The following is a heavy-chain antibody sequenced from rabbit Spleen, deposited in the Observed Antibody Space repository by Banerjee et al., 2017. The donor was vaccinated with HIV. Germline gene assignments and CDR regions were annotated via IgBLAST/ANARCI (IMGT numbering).Heavy chain of an antibody. CDR1: GFSFSSSSY. J-gene: IGHJ6*01. V-gene: IGHV1S45*01. D-gene: IGHD8-1*01. Sequence: QEQLVESGGGLVKPGASLTLTCTASGFSFSSSSYMCWVRQAPGKGLEWIACIAGGSSGFTYSATWAKGRFTCSKTSSTTVTLQMTSLTVADTATYFCARDTGSSFSSYGMDLWGPGTLVTVS. CDR2: IAGGSSGFT. CDR3: ARDTGSSFSSYGMDL.